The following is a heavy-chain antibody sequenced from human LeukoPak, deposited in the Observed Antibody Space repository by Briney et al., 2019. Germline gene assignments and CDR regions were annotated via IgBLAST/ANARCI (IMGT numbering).Heavy chain of an antibody. CDR2: IVPDSGGA. J-gene: IGHJ4*02. Sequence: ASVKVSCKTSGYTFTNYYVHWVRQAPGQGLEWMGYIVPDSGGADYDQKFQGRVTMTRDTSISTAYMELSRLRSDDTAVYYCARLTLDFCFDYWGQGTLVTASS. CDR3: ARLTLDFCFDY. V-gene: IGHV1-2*02. CDR1: GYTFTNYY. D-gene: IGHD3-3*01.